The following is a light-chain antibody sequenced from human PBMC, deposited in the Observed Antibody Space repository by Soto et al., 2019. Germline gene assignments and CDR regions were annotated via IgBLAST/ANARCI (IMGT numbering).Light chain of an antibody. CDR3: QQYYSSPRT. CDR2: WAS. V-gene: IGKV4-1*01. Sequence: DIVMTQSPDSLAVSLGERATINCKSSQSVLYSSNNKNYLAWYQQKPGQTPKLLIYWASTRESGVPDRFSGSGSGTDFTLTISSLQAEDVAVYYCQQYYSSPRTFGGGTKVEIK. CDR1: QSVLYSSNNKNY. J-gene: IGKJ4*01.